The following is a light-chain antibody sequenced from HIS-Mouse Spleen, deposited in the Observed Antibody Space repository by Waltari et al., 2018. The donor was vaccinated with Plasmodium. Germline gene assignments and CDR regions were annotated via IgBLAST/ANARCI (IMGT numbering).Light chain of an antibody. V-gene: IGLV2-23*03. Sequence: QSALTQPASVSGSPGQSITISCTGTSRDVGRYNLVSWYQQHPGKAHKRMIYEGSKRPSGVSNRFSGSKSGNTASLTISGLQAEDEADYYCCSYAGSSTFVVFGGGTKLTVL. J-gene: IGLJ2*01. CDR1: SRDVGRYNL. CDR2: EGS. CDR3: CSYAGSSTFVV.